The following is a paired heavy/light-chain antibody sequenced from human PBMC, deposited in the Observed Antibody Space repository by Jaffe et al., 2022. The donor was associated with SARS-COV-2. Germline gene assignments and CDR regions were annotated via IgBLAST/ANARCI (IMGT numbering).Heavy chain of an antibody. D-gene: IGHD3-3*01. V-gene: IGHV4-4*02. CDR3: ASFFNWFDP. J-gene: IGHJ5*02. CDR1: GASITTNMW. CDR2: IFHTGTT. Sequence: QVQLQESGPGLVKPSGTLSLTCGVSGASITTNMWWSWVRQSPGKGLEWIGEIFHTGTTNYNPSLRGRLSLSVDKSKNQFSLNLRSVTAADTAIYYCASFFNWFDPWGQGTLVTVSS.
Light chain of an antibody. CDR3: QQTHSTVYT. CDR1: QSISSS. Sequence: DIQMTQSPSSLSASIGDRVTITCRASQSISSSLNWYQQKPGEAPKILIHGASNLQSGAPSRFSGSGSGADFTLTISSLQPEDVATYYCQQTHSTVYTFGQGTKLEIK. CDR2: GAS. V-gene: IGKV1-39*01. J-gene: IGKJ2*01.